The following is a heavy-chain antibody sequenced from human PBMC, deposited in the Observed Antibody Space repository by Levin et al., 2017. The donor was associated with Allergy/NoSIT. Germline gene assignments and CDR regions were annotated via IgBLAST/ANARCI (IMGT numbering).Heavy chain of an antibody. CDR2: IWYDGSNK. CDR3: ARDGYNQDFDY. J-gene: IGHJ4*02. V-gene: IGHV3-33*01. CDR1: GFTFSSYG. D-gene: IGHD5-24*01. Sequence: GGSLRLSCAASGFTFSSYGMHWVRQAPGKGLEWVAVIWYDGSNKYYADSVKGRFTISRDNSKNTLYLQMNSLRAEDTAVYYCARDGYNQDFDYWGQGTLVTVSS.